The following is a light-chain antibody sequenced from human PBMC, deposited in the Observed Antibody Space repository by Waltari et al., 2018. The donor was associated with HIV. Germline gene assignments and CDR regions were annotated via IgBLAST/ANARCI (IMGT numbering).Light chain of an antibody. Sequence: QSVLTQPPSASGTPGQRVTISCSGSSSNIGSNYVYWYQQLPGTAPKLLIYKNNQRPSGGPDRFAGYKSGTSASLAISWLRAEDEADYYCAAWDDSLSGYVFGTGTKVTVL. CDR2: KNN. CDR3: AAWDDSLSGYV. J-gene: IGLJ1*01. V-gene: IGLV1-47*01. CDR1: SSNIGSNY.